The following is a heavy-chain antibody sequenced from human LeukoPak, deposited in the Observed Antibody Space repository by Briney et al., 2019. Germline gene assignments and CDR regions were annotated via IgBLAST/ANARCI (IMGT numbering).Heavy chain of an antibody. J-gene: IGHJ4*02. CDR3: ARDQVLGRTGVDY. Sequence: GGSLRLSCATSGFTFSSYGMHWVRQAPGKALEWVADIKHDGNEKYYVDSVKGRFTISRDNANNSLYLDLKSLRPEDTAVYFCARDQVLGRTGVDYWGQGTLVTVSS. CDR1: GFTFSSYG. CDR2: IKHDGNEK. D-gene: IGHD2-8*02. V-gene: IGHV3-7*01.